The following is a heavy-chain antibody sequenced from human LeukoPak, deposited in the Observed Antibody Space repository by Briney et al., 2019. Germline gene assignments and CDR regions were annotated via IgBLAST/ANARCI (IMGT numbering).Heavy chain of an antibody. J-gene: IGHJ4*02. CDR2: ISSSSSTI. CDR3: ARSTKVGSTSSFFDD. V-gene: IGHV3-48*01. CDR1: GFSFSSYS. D-gene: IGHD1-26*01. Sequence: GSLRLSCAASGFSFSSYSMNWVRQAPGKGLEWVSWISSSSSTIYYADSVKGRFTISRDNAKNSLYLQMNSLRAEDTAVYYCARSTKVGSTSSFFDDWGQGALVTVSS.